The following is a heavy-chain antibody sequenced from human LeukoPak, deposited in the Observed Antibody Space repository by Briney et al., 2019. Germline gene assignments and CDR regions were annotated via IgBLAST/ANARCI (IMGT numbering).Heavy chain of an antibody. Sequence: SETLSLTCTVSGASISTDFWSWSWQSPGKGLERIGYVCNSWSADYLPSLKSRATISVDKSKNHFSLKLSSVTAADTAVSYCATADQIHRDLYGMDVWGQGTTVTVSS. D-gene: IGHD2-2*01. CDR3: ATADQIHRDLYGMDV. CDR2: VCNSWSA. CDR1: GASISTDF. J-gene: IGHJ6*02. V-gene: IGHV4-4*08.